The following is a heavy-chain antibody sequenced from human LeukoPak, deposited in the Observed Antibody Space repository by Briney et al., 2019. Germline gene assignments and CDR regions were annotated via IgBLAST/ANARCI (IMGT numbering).Heavy chain of an antibody. CDR1: GFIFSDNY. J-gene: IGHJ4*02. D-gene: IGHD3-10*02. CDR3: ALMFY. V-gene: IGHV3-72*01. Sequence: GGSLRLSCAASGFIFSDNYMDWVRQAPGKGLEWVGRSRNKANSYITEYAASVKGRFTISRGDSKNSLFLQMNSLKTEDTAVYYCALMFYWGQGTLVTVYS. CDR2: SRNKANSYIT.